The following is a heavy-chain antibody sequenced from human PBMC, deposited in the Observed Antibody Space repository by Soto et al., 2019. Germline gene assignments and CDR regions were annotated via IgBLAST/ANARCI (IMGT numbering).Heavy chain of an antibody. CDR1: GFPFNIYR. D-gene: IGHD3-9*01. Sequence: GGSLRLSCTVSGFPFNIYRMHWVRQAPGKGLMWVSLINRDMNTNYADSVKGRFTITRDNAKNMVYLQMNSLRVEDTAVYYCARDFEGLGYWGQGTLVTVSS. CDR2: INRDMNT. J-gene: IGHJ4*02. V-gene: IGHV3-74*01. CDR3: ARDFEGLGY.